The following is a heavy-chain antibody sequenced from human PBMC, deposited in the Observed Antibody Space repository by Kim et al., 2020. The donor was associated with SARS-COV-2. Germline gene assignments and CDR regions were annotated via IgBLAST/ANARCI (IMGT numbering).Heavy chain of an antibody. V-gene: IGHV3-21*01. CDR3: ARGGWDGYDWGY. CDR2: ISSSSSYI. D-gene: IGHD5-12*01. J-gene: IGHJ4*02. Sequence: GGSLRLSCAASGFTFSSYSMNWVRQAPGKGLEWVSSISSSSSYIYYADSVKGRFTISRDNAKNSLYLQMNSLRAEDTAVYYCARGGWDGYDWGYWGQGTLVTVSS. CDR1: GFTFSSYS.